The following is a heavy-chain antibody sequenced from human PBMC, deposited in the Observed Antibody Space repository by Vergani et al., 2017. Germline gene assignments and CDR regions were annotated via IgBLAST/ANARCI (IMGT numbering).Heavy chain of an antibody. CDR2: ISGSGGST. V-gene: IGHV3-23*01. CDR1: GFSFPGYA. D-gene: IGHD2-2*01. J-gene: IGHJ4*02. CDR3: AKDICSSTSCYADY. Sequence: EVQLLESGGGLVQPGGSLRLSCEASGFSFPGYAMSWVRQAPGKGLEWVSAISGSGGSTYYADSVKGRFTISRDNSKNTLYLQMNSLRAEDTAVYYCAKDICSSTSCYADYWGQGTLVTVSS.